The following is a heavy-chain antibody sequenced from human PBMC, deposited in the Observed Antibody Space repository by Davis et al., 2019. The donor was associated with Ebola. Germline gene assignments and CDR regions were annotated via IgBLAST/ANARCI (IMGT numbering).Heavy chain of an antibody. Sequence: MPSETLSLTCTVPGSSISSGYYWGWTRQPPGKGLEWIGSIYHSGSTYYNPPRKSRVTISGDTSKNQFSLKLSSGTAADTAVYYCARVASYGDYFDYWGLGTLVTVSS. CDR2: IYHSGST. CDR1: GSSISSGYY. D-gene: IGHD4-17*01. V-gene: IGHV4-38-2*02. CDR3: ARVASYGDYFDY. J-gene: IGHJ4*02.